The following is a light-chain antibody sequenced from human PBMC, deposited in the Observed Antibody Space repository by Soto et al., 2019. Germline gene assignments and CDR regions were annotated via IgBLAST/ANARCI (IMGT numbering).Light chain of an antibody. CDR1: QSISSY. Sequence: DIQMTQSPSSLSASVGDRVTITCRASQSISSYLNWYQQKPGKAPKLLMYAASSLQSGVPSRFSGSGSGTDFTLTISRLQPEDFATYDCQQSYTTPRTFGQWTKVEIK. CDR2: AAS. V-gene: IGKV1-39*01. CDR3: QQSYTTPRT. J-gene: IGKJ1*01.